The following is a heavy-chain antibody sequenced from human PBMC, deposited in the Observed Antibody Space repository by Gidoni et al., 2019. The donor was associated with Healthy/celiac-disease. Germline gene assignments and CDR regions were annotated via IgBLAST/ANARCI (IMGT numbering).Heavy chain of an antibody. J-gene: IGHJ4*02. Sequence: QVQLVESGGVVVQPGRSLRLSCAASGFTFSSYGMHWVRQAPGKRLEWVAVIWYDGSNKYNADSVKGRFTISRDNSKNTLYLQMNSLRAEDTAVYYCAREYYYDSSGYYDYWGQGTLVTVSS. CDR1: GFTFSSYG. CDR3: AREYYYDSSGYYDY. CDR2: IWYDGSNK. V-gene: IGHV3-33*01. D-gene: IGHD3-22*01.